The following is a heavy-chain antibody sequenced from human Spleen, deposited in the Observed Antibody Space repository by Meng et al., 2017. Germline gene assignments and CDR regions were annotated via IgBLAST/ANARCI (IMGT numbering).Heavy chain of an antibody. J-gene: IGHJ5*02. Sequence: QFPLVQSRAEVKKPSASVQVPRKASGYTFTTYGITWVRQATGQGLEWMGWISGNIGNKIYAQKFQGRVTITTDPSTRTDYMELWSLRPDDTAVYSCSRDSNGLGRAMRTWGQLTLVTVSS. D-gene: IGHD2-8*01. CDR2: ISGNIGNK. V-gene: IGHV1-18*04. CDR1: GYTFTTYG. CDR3: SRDSNGLGRAMRT.